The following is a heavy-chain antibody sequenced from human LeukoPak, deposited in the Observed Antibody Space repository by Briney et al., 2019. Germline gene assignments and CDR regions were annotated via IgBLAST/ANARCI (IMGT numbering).Heavy chain of an antibody. CDR2: IYPNSGGT. J-gene: IGHJ4*02. V-gene: IGHV1-2*02. CDR3: ARKGRIYGDYDY. CDR1: GYTFTDYY. D-gene: IGHD4-17*01. Sequence: GASVKVSSKASGYTFTDYYMHWVRQAPGQGLEWIGWIYPNSGGTHYAQKFQGRVTVTRDTSVSTAYMEMSSLRSDDTAVYYCARKGRIYGDYDYWGRGTLVTVSS.